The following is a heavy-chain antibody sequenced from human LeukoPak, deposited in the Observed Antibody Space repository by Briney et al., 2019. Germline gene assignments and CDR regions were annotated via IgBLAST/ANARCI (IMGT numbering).Heavy chain of an antibody. CDR1: GGTFSSYA. V-gene: IGHV1-69*05. CDR2: IIPIFGTA. Sequence: ASVMVSCKASGGTFSSYAISWVRQAPGQGLEWMGRIIPIFGTANYAQKFQGRVTITTDESTSPTYTNLSSLRSEDTAVYYCARSWGHVYGGNLDYWGQGTLVTVYS. CDR3: ARSWGHVYGGNLDY. J-gene: IGHJ4*02. D-gene: IGHD4-23*01.